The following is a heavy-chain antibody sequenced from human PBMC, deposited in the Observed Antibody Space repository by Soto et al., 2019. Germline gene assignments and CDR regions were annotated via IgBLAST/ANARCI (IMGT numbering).Heavy chain of an antibody. J-gene: IGHJ4*02. Sequence: GGSLRLSCAASGFTVSSNYMSWVRQAPGKGLEWVSVIYSGGSTYYADSVNGRFTISRDNSKNTLYLQMNSLRAEDTAVYYCAKATRGPLSSRRYDANYLDYSGQAALVTVSS. V-gene: IGHV3-53*01. CDR1: GFTVSSNY. D-gene: IGHD3-10*01. CDR2: IYSGGST. CDR3: AKATRGPLSSRRYDANYLDY.